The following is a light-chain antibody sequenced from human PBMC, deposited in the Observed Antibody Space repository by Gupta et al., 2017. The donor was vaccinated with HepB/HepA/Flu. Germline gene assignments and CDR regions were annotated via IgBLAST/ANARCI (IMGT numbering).Light chain of an antibody. J-gene: IGLJ1*01. CDR1: SSDVGGYNY. CDR2: DVS. CDR3: SSYTSSSTPLV. V-gene: IGLV2-14*01. Sequence: QSALTQPASVSGSPGQSITISCTGTSSDVGGYNYVSWYQQHPGKAPKLMIYDVSNRRSGVANRFSGAKSGNTAALTIAGLQAEEEADYYCSSYTSSSTPLVFGTGTKVTVL.